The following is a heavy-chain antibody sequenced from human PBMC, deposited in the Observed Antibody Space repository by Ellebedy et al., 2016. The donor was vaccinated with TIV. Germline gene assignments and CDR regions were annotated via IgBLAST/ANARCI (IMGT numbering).Heavy chain of an antibody. CDR3: TRSLDY. CDR1: GFTFSTYW. V-gene: IGHV3-7*01. Sequence: GGSLRLXXAASGFTFSTYWMDWARQVPGEGLEWVANINQDGREKYYVDSVKGRFTISRDNAKNSLYLQMTSLTAEDTAVYYCTRSLDYWGQGTLVTVSS. CDR2: INQDGREK. J-gene: IGHJ4*02.